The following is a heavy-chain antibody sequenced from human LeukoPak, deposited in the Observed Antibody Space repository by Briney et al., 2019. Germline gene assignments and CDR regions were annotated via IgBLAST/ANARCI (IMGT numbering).Heavy chain of an antibody. CDR3: ARDARDTSSLDY. D-gene: IGHD6-13*01. CDR1: GGSISSTTYY. J-gene: IGHJ4*02. V-gene: IGHV4-39*02. CDR2: IYYSETT. Sequence: PSETLSLTCTVSGGSISSTTYYWGWVRQPPGKGLEWIGSIYYSETTSYNPSLKSRVSISVHTSKNQFSLKLSSVTAADTAVYYCARDARDTSSLDYWGQGTLVTVSS.